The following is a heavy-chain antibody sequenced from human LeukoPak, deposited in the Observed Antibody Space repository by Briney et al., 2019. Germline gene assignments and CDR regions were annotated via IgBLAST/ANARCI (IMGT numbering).Heavy chain of an antibody. D-gene: IGHD6-13*01. J-gene: IGHJ5*02. CDR3: ARRRGYSSSWYWFDP. V-gene: IGHV1-69*05. CDR2: IIPIFGTA. CDR1: GGTFSSYA. Sequence: SVKVSCKASGGTFSSYAISWVRQAPGQGLEWMGGIIPIFGTANHAQKFQGRVTITTDESTSTAYMELSSLRSEDTAVYYCARRRGYSSSWYWFDPWGQGTLVTVSS.